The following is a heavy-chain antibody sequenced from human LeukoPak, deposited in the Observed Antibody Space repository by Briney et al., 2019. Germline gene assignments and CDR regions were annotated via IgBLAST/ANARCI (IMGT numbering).Heavy chain of an antibody. Sequence: GGSLRLSCAASGFTFSSYTMYWVRQAPGKGLEWVAAISYDGSYRYYADTVKGRFTISRDNSKNTLFLQMNSLSDDDTAVYSCARITSFYYFDYWGQGTLVTVSS. CDR3: ARITSFYYFDY. CDR1: GFTFSSYT. V-gene: IGHV3-30*04. J-gene: IGHJ4*02. CDR2: ISYDGSYR. D-gene: IGHD1-20*01.